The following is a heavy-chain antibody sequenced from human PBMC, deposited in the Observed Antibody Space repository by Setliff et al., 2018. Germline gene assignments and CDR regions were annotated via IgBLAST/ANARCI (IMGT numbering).Heavy chain of an antibody. CDR2: LYPSGFT. D-gene: IGHD1-1*01. V-gene: IGHV4-39*01. CDR3: ARLKVGDNWPDY. CDR1: GASVSSNDYF. Sequence: SETLSLTCSVSGASVSSNDYFWAWIRQPPRERLHWIGTLYPSGFTYYNPSLRDRVTISADSSKDELSLSLQSVTAADSAVYYCARLKVGDNWPDYWGQGTLVTVPQ. J-gene: IGHJ4*02.